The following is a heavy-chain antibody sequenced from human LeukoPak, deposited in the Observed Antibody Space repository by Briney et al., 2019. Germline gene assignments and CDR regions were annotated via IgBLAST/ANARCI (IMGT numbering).Heavy chain of an antibody. J-gene: IGHJ5*02. D-gene: IGHD3-10*01. CDR3: ARGDYYGSGIPFDP. CDR1: GGTFSSYA. V-gene: IGHV1-69*13. Sequence: ASVKVSCKASGGTFSSYAISWVRQAPGQGLEWMGGIIPIFGTANYAQKFQGRVTITADESTSTAYMELSSLRSEDTAVYYCARGDYYGSGIPFDPWGQGTLVTVSS. CDR2: IIPIFGTA.